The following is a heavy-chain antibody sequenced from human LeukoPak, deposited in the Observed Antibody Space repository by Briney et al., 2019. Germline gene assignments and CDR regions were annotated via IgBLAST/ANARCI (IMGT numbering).Heavy chain of an antibody. J-gene: IGHJ2*01. CDR3: ARDTTFYDSSGYHPYWYFDL. CDR2: IYHTGAS. CDR1: GGSITTHY. Sequence: SETLSLTCTVSGGSITTHYWSWIWPPLGEGLQWIASIYHTGASNYNPSLKSRITISLDTSKNQFSMELRYVTDADTAEYYCARDTTFYDSSGYHPYWYFDLWGRGTPVTVSS. D-gene: IGHD3-22*01. V-gene: IGHV4-59*11.